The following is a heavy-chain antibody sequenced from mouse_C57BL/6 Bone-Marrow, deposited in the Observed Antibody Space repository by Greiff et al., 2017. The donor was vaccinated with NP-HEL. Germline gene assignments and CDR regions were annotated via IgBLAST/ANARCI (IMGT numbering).Heavy chain of an antibody. J-gene: IGHJ4*01. V-gene: IGHV1-55*01. D-gene: IGHD1-1*01. Sequence: QVQLQQPGAELVKPGASVKMSCKASGYTFTSYWITWVKQRPGQGLEWIGDIYPGSGSTNYNEKFKSKATLTVDTSSSTAYMQLSSLTSEDSAVYYCACARTGGTTVVANYYAMDYWGQGTSVTVSS. CDR3: ACARTGGTTVVANYYAMDY. CDR1: GYTFTSYW. CDR2: IYPGSGST.